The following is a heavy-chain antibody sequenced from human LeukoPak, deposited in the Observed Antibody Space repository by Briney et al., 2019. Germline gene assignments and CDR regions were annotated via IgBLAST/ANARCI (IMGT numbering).Heavy chain of an antibody. J-gene: IGHJ3*02. CDR1: VFTFSSYG. CDR3: AREAEAFHI. Sequence: GRPLRLSCTPSVFTFSSYGMHWVRQAPGKGLEWVAVISYDGSNKYCADSVKGRFTISRDKSKNTLYVQMNSLRAEDTAVYYCAREAEAFHIWGQGTMVTVSS. CDR2: ISYDGSNK. V-gene: IGHV3-30*03.